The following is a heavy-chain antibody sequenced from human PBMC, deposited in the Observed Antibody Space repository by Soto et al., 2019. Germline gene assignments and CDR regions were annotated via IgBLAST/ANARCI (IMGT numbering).Heavy chain of an antibody. CDR3: AKDRKTGYYYYYYYMDV. Sequence: QVQLVESGGGVVQPGRSLRLSCEASGFTFSSYGMHWVRQAPGKGLEWVAVISYDGSNKYYADSVKGRFTISRDNSKNTLYQQMNRLRAEDTAVYYCAKDRKTGYYYYYYYMDVWGKGTTVTVSS. CDR2: ISYDGSNK. CDR1: GFTFSSYG. V-gene: IGHV3-30*18. J-gene: IGHJ6*03.